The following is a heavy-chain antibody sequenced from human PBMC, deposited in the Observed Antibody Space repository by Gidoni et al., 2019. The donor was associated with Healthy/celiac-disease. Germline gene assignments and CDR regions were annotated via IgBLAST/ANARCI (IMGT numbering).Heavy chain of an antibody. CDR2: IYSGGST. Sequence: EVQLVETGGGLIEPGGSVRLSCAAAGFTVSRNYMSWVRQAPGKGLECVSVIYSGGSTYYADSVKGRFTISRDNSKNTLYLQMNSLRAEDTAVYYCARRSPGLYDSSGYSWGQGTLVTVSS. V-gene: IGHV3-53*02. CDR3: ARRSPGLYDSSGYS. J-gene: IGHJ4*02. CDR1: GFTVSRNY. D-gene: IGHD3-22*01.